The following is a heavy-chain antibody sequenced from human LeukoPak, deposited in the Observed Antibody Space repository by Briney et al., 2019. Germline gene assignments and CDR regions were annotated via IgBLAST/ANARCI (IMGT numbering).Heavy chain of an antibody. V-gene: IGHV4-59*08. Sequence: SETLSLTCTVSGGSISSYYWSWIRQPPGKGLEWIRYIYYSGSTNYNPSLKSRVTISVDTSKNQFSLKLSSVTAADTAVYYCARLTAAYCDGDCTYPWAFDIWGQGTMVTVSS. CDR1: GGSISSYY. J-gene: IGHJ3*02. CDR3: ARLTAAYCDGDCTYPWAFDI. CDR2: IYYSGST. D-gene: IGHD2-21*02.